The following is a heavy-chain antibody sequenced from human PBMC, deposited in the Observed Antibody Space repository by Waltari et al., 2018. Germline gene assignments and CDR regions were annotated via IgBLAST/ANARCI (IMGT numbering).Heavy chain of an antibody. CDR1: GGSFNVYY. CDR3: ARLEDCSGGNCYSGDHYAVDV. V-gene: IGHV4-34*01. CDR2: INHSGNT. Sequence: QVQLQQWGAGLLKPSETLSLTCAVYGGSFNVYYWSWIRQPPGKGLEWIGEINHSGNTNYKPSRKSRVAISVDTPKKQFSLKLTSVAAADTAVYYCARLEDCSGGNCYSGDHYAVDVWGLGTTVTVSS. J-gene: IGHJ6*02. D-gene: IGHD2-15*01.